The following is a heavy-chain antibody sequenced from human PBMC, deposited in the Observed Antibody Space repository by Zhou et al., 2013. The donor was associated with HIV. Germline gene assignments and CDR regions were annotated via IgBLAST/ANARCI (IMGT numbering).Heavy chain of an antibody. CDR2: ISAYNGNT. V-gene: IGHV1-18*01. CDR1: GYTFTNYG. D-gene: IGHD1-26*01. CDR3: ARQRQELGRADV. Sequence: QVQLVQSGAEVKKPGASVRVSCKASGYTFTNYGISWVRQAPGQGPEWMGWISAYNGNTNFGQKFQGRVTMTTDTSTSTAYMELRSLRSDDTAVYYCARQRQELGRADVWGQGTTVTVSS. J-gene: IGHJ6*02.